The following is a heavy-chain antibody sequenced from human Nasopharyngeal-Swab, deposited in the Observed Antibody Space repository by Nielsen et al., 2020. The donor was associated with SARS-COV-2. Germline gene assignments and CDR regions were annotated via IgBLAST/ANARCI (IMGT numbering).Heavy chain of an antibody. J-gene: IGHJ6*03. Sequence: WIRQPPGKGLEWIGYIYYSGSTNYNPSLKSRVTISVDTSKNQFSLKLSSVTAADTAVYYCARVGTYYYDSSGHLNYHYYYYMDVWGKGTTVTVSS. CDR3: ARVGTYYYDSSGHLNYHYYYYMDV. D-gene: IGHD3-22*01. V-gene: IGHV4-59*01. CDR2: IYYSGST.